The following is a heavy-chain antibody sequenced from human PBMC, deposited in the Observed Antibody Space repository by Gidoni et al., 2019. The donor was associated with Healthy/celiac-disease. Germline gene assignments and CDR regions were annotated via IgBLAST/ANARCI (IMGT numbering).Heavy chain of an antibody. CDR3: ARDQCSSTSCYVAYYYMDV. CDR2: INAGNGNT. CDR1: GYTFTSYA. Sequence: VQLVQSGAEVKKPGASVKVSCKASGYTFTSYAMHWVRQAPGQRLEWMGWINAGNGNTKYSQKFQGRVTITRDTSASTAYMELSSLRSEDTAVYYCARDQCSSTSCYVAYYYMDVWGKGTTVTVSS. D-gene: IGHD2-2*01. V-gene: IGHV1-3*01. J-gene: IGHJ6*03.